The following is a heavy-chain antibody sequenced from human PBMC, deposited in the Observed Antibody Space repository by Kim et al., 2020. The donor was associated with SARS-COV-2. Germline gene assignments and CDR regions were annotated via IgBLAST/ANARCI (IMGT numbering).Heavy chain of an antibody. Sequence: LKSRVTISVDTSKNQFSRKLSSVTAADTAVYYCARHGPHYQLLAGWFDPWGQGTLVTVSS. CDR3: ARHGPHYQLLAGWFDP. D-gene: IGHD2-2*01. J-gene: IGHJ5*02. V-gene: IGHV4-39*01.